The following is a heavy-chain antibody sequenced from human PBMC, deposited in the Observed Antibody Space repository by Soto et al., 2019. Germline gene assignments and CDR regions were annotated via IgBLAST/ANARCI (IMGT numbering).Heavy chain of an antibody. D-gene: IGHD2-15*01. V-gene: IGHV4-61*01. CDR2: ISYTGST. CDR3: AGVVLC. Sequence: QVQLQESGPGLVKPSETLSLTCTVSGGSVSSGSYCWSWIRQPPGKGLEWIGCISYTGSTNYNPSLKSRVTLAVDTSKNQFSLKLSVVSAADTALYYCAGVVLCWGQGTLVTVSS. J-gene: IGHJ4*02. CDR1: GGSVSSGSYC.